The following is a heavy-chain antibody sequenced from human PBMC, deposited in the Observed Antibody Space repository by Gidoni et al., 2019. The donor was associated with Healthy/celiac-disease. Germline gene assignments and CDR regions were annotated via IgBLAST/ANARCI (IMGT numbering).Heavy chain of an antibody. D-gene: IGHD2-2*01. CDR1: GGSISSGSYY. CDR2: IYTRGST. CDR3: ARESIVVVPAAKNYYYMDV. J-gene: IGHJ6*03. Sequence: QVQLQESGPGLVTPSQTLSLTCTVSGGSISSGSYYRSWIRQPAGKGLEWIGRIYTRGSTNYNPSLKSRVTISVDTSKNQFSLKLSSVTAADTAVYYCARESIVVVPAAKNYYYMDVWGKGTTVTVSS. V-gene: IGHV4-61*02.